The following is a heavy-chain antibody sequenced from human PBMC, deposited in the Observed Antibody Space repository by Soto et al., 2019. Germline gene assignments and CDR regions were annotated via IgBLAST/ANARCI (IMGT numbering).Heavy chain of an antibody. V-gene: IGHV1-69*13. J-gene: IGHJ6*02. CDR2: IIPIFGTA. Sequence: SVKVSCKASGGTFSSYAISWVRQAPGQGLEWMGGIIPIFGTANYAQKFQGRATITADESTSTAYMELSSLRSEDTAVYYCARDPDSVDDILTGYSYYYYGMDVWGQGTTVTVSS. CDR1: GGTFSSYA. D-gene: IGHD3-9*01. CDR3: ARDPDSVDDILTGYSYYYYGMDV.